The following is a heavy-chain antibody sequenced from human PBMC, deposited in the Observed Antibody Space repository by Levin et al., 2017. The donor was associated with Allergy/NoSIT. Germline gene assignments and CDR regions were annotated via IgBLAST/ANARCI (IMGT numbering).Heavy chain of an antibody. V-gene: IGHV4-59*08. CDR2: FYYSGST. CDR1: GGSISSYH. J-gene: IGHJ4*02. Sequence: SETLSLTCSVSGGSISSYHWSWIRQPPGKGLEWIGHFYYSGSTNYNPSLKSRVTISVDTSKNQFSLKLTSVTAADTALYYCVRHVYPDGSPFDSWGLGSLVTVSS. D-gene: IGHD1-14*01. CDR3: VRHVYPDGSPFDS.